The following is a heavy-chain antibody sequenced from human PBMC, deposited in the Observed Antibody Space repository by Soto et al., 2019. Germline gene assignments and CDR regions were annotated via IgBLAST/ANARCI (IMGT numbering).Heavy chain of an antibody. CDR2: IIPLFGSP. D-gene: IGHD2-21*01. V-gene: IGHV1-69*01. CDR1: GGTFTNYD. J-gene: IGHJ4*02. CDR3: AWTRAFCGGNCYLPNFDT. Sequence: QVQLVQSGTEVQKPGSSVKLSCKTSGGTFTNYDISWVRQAPGQGLEWMGGIIPLFGSPHYSPKFEGRVTITADEVSTTAHLELSSLRFDDTAVYFCAWTRAFCGGNCYLPNFDTWGQGTLVIVSS.